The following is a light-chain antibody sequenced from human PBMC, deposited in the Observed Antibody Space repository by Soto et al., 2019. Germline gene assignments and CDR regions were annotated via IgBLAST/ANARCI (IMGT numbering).Light chain of an antibody. CDR1: QSLVHSNGVTF. J-gene: IGKJ1*01. V-gene: IGKV2-30*02. CDR3: MQGTHGPYT. CDR2: LVS. Sequence: DVVLTQSPLSLPVTLRQPASISCRSSQSLVHSNGVTFLSWFQQRPGQSPRRLIYLVSNRDSGVPDRFSGSGSGTDFTLKISRVEAEDVGLYYCMQGTHGPYTFGQGTKVDIK.